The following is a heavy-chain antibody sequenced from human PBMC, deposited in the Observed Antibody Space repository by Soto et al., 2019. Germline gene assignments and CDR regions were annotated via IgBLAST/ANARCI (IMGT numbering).Heavy chain of an antibody. J-gene: IGHJ4*02. CDR3: ARALGIASSFDY. CDR2: IWYDGSNK. D-gene: IGHD6-13*01. V-gene: IGHV3-33*01. CDR1: GFTFSSYG. Sequence: QVQLVESGGGVVQPGRSLRLSCAASGFTFSSYGMHWVRQAPGKGLEWVAVIWYDGSNKYYADSVKGRFTISRDNSKSTLYLQMNSLRAEDTAVYYCARALGIASSFDYWGQGTLVTVSS.